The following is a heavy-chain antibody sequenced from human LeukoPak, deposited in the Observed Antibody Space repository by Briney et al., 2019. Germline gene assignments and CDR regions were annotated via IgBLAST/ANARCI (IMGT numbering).Heavy chain of an antibody. CDR1: GDSISSDSISSYF. CDR3: ARSGIRDYVWGSYRYPWRY. CDR2: MHYSGST. J-gene: IGHJ4*02. D-gene: IGHD3-16*02. Sequence: SETLSLTCTVSGDSISSDSISSYFWSWIRQPPGKGLEWIGYMHYSGSTNYNPSLKSRVTISVDTSKNQFSLKLSSVTAADTAVYYCARSGIRDYVWGSYRYPWRYWGQGTLVTVSS. V-gene: IGHV4-61*01.